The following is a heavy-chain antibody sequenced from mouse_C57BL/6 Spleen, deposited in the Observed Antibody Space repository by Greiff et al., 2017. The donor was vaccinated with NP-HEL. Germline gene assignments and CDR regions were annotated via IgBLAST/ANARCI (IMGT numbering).Heavy chain of an antibody. CDR2: ISSGGSYT. Sequence: EVQLVESGGDLVKPGGSLKLSCAASGFTFSSYGMSWVRQTPDKRLEWVATISSGGSYTYYPDSVKGRFTISRDNAKNTLDLQMSSLKSEDTSMYYGASEFPLDGSSSFYAMDYWGQGTSVTVSS. CDR1: GFTFSSYG. CDR3: ASEFPLDGSSSFYAMDY. V-gene: IGHV5-6*01. D-gene: IGHD1-1*01. J-gene: IGHJ4*01.